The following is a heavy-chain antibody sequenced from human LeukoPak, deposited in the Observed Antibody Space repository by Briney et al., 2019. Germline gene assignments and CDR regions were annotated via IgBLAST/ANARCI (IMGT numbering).Heavy chain of an antibody. CDR2: IKEDGSEI. V-gene: IGHV3-7*01. CDR3: ARSPYDFWSAYLHYFDY. Sequence: GGSLGLSCAASGFTFSRYWMTWVRQAPGKGPEWVANIKEDGSEIYYVDSVKGRFTISRDNAKNSLYLQLNSLRAEDTAVYYCARSPYDFWSAYLHYFDYWGQGTLVAVSS. CDR1: GFTFSRYW. J-gene: IGHJ4*02. D-gene: IGHD3-3*01.